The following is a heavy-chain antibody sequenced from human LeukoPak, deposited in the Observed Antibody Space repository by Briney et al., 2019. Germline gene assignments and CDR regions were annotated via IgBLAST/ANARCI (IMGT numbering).Heavy chain of an antibody. Sequence: GGSLRLSCAASGFTFRSYEMSWVRQAPGKGLEWVSYISSSANKIYDADSVRGRFTISRDNAKNSLYLQMNSLRDEDTALYYCARGRPTTLMGSWYLDLWDRGTLVTVSS. CDR1: GFTFRSYE. J-gene: IGHJ2*01. D-gene: IGHD1-1*01. CDR3: ARGRPTTLMGSWYLDL. V-gene: IGHV3-48*03. CDR2: ISSSANKI.